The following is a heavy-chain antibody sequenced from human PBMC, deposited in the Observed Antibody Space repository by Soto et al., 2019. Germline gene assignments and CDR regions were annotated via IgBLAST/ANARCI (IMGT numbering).Heavy chain of an antibody. V-gene: IGHV3-7*01. Sequence: GGSLRLSCSGFTFNTYWMSWVRQAPGKGLEWVANIIRDGSQKNYVDSVRGRFTISRDNAKSSLYLQMNRLRAEDTAVYYCARGSTSFDYWGQGTLVTVSS. J-gene: IGHJ4*02. CDR3: ARGSTSFDY. CDR2: IIRDGSQK. CDR1: GFTFNTYW. D-gene: IGHD2-2*01.